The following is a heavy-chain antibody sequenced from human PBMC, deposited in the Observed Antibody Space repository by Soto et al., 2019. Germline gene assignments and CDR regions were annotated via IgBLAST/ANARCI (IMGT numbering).Heavy chain of an antibody. D-gene: IGHD2-2*01. CDR3: VRDQKYFRVNGNWFGS. CDR2: VSGNNGAS. Sequence: ASVKVSCKASGGTFSSYAISWVRQAPGQGLEWMGWVSGNNGASNPAPKVQGRITMTLDTSTGVSYMALRSLRSDDTAIYYCVRDQKYFRVNGNWFGSWGQGTLVTVSS. V-gene: IGHV1-18*01. J-gene: IGHJ5*01. CDR1: GGTFSSYA.